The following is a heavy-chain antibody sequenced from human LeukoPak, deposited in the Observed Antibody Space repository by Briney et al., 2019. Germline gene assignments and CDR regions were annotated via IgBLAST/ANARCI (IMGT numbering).Heavy chain of an antibody. CDR2: IWYDGSNK. Sequence: GRSLRLSCAASGFTFSSYGMHWVRQAPGKGLGWVAVIWYDGSNKYYADSVKGRFTISRDNSKNTLYLQMNSLRAEDTAVYYCARNYDFWSGYYTGLDYWGQGTLVTVSS. D-gene: IGHD3-3*01. CDR1: GFTFSSYG. CDR3: ARNYDFWSGYYTGLDY. J-gene: IGHJ4*02. V-gene: IGHV3-33*01.